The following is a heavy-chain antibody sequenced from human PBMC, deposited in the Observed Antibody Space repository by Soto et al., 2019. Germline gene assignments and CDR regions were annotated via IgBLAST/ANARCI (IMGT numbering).Heavy chain of an antibody. CDR2: VNPILSMS. Sequence: QVQLVQSGAELKNPGSSVKVSCKASGDTFSFYTINWVRQAPGLGLEWMGRVNPILSMSNYAQKFQGRVTMTADKSTSTAYMELRSLRSEDTAFYYCATSYGSGYRAFDYWGQGALVTVYS. V-gene: IGHV1-69*02. CDR3: ATSYGSGYRAFDY. D-gene: IGHD3-10*01. CDR1: GDTFSFYT. J-gene: IGHJ4*02.